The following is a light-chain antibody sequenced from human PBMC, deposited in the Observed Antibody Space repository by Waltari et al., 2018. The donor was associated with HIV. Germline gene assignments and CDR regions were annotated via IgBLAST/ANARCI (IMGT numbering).Light chain of an antibody. CDR1: NIGSKS. CDR3: QVRDSRSDPVV. J-gene: IGLJ2*01. CDR2: YES. Sequence: SYVLTQPPSVSVAPGKTARITCGGNNIGSKSVHWYQQRPGQAPMLVIYYESDRPSGTRVRFSGANSGNTATLTISRVGAGDEADYYCQVRDSRSDPVVFGGGTKLTAL. V-gene: IGLV3-21*04.